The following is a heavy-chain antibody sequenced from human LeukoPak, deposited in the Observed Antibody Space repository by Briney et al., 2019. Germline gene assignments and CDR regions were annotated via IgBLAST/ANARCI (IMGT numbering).Heavy chain of an antibody. CDR2: IWSGGRNK. Sequence: GGSLRLFCAASGFSFSSYGMHWVRQAPGKGLEWVAVIWSGGRNKFFADPVKGRFPVSRDNSKNTLFLQLSSLRVDDTALYYCAREVTNDAFDIWGQGTMVTVSS. J-gene: IGHJ3*02. V-gene: IGHV3-33*01. CDR1: GFSFSSYG. D-gene: IGHD4-11*01. CDR3: AREVTNDAFDI.